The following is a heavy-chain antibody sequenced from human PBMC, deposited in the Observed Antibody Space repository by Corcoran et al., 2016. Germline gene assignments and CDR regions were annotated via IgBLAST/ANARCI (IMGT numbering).Heavy chain of an antibody. V-gene: IGHV1-69*01. CDR3: AIGEVGATTHYYYYYGMDV. CDR2: IIPILGTA. CDR1: GGTFRSYA. Sequence: QVQLVQSGAEVKKPGSSVTVSCKASGGTFRSYAISWVRQAPGQGLEWMGGIIPILGTANYAQKFQGRVTITADESTSTAYMELSSLRSEDTAGYYCAIGEVGATTHYYYYYGMDVWGHGITVTVSS. D-gene: IGHD1-26*01. J-gene: IGHJ6*02.